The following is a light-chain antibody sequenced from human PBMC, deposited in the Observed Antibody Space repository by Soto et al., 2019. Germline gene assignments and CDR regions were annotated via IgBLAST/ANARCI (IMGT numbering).Light chain of an antibody. Sequence: ELVLTQSPATLSVSPGDRGTLSCGASQSVTNNYLAWYQQKPGLAPRLLIYDASYRANGIPDRFSGSGSGTDFTLTISSLEPEDFVVYYCQQYGSSSWTFGQGTKVDIK. CDR1: QSVTNNY. V-gene: IGKV3D-20*01. CDR2: DAS. J-gene: IGKJ1*01. CDR3: QQYGSSSWT.